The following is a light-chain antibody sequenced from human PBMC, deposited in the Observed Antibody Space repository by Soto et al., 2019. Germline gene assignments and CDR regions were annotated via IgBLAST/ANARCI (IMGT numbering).Light chain of an antibody. J-gene: IGKJ2*01. CDR2: GAS. CDR1: QSVSSNY. V-gene: IGKV3-20*01. Sequence: EIVLTQSPGTLSLSPGERATLSCRASQSVSSNYLAWYQQKPGQPPRLLIYGASNRATGISDRFGGSASGADFSLTISRLEPEDFAVYYCQQYGSSPLYTFGQGTKLEIK. CDR3: QQYGSSPLYT.